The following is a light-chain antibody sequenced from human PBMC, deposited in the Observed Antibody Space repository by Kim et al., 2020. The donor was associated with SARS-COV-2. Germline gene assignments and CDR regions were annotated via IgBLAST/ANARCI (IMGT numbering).Light chain of an antibody. CDR1: QSIQKW. Sequence: DILMTQSPSTLSASVGDRVSITCRASQSIQKWLAWYQQKPGKAPKLIIYDASSLETGVPSRFSGSGSGTEFILTISSLQPDDFATYYCQQYNSYSPLPFGGGTKVDIK. CDR2: DAS. J-gene: IGKJ4*01. V-gene: IGKV1-5*01. CDR3: QQYNSYSPLP.